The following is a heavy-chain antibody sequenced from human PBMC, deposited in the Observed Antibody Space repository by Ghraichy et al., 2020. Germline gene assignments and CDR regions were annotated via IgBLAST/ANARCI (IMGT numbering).Heavy chain of an antibody. Sequence: SETLSLTCTVSGGSISSGSYYWSWIRQPAGKGLEWIGRIYTSGSTYYNPSLKSRVTISLDTSKNQFSLKLSSVTAADTAVYYCARVQVAVTYPTGAFDIWGQGTMVTVSS. J-gene: IGHJ3*02. D-gene: IGHD6-19*01. CDR2: IYTSGST. CDR3: ARVQVAVTYPTGAFDI. CDR1: GGSISSGSYY. V-gene: IGHV4-61*02.